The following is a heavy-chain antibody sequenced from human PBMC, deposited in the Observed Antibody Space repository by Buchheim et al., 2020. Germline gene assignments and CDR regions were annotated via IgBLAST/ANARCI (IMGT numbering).Heavy chain of an antibody. Sequence: QVQLQQWGAGLLKPSETLSLTCAVSSGSLSGYYWSWIRQPPGKGLEWTGNINHSGSTNYNPSLKSRVTISVDASKSQFSLKVTSVTAADAAVYYCARGRFGWYFDLWGRGTL. V-gene: IGHV4-34*01. J-gene: IGHJ2*01. CDR1: SGSLSGYY. D-gene: IGHD3-10*01. CDR2: INHSGST. CDR3: ARGRFGWYFDL.